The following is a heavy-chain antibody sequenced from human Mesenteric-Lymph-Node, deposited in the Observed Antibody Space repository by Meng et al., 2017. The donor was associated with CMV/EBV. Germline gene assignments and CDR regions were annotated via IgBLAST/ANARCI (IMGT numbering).Heavy chain of an antibody. J-gene: IGHJ5*02. D-gene: IGHD6-19*01. V-gene: IGHV1-8*03. CDR1: GYTFTNYD. CDR3: ATSVAGTYSWFDP. CDR2: MNPNSGNT. Sequence: ASVKVSCKASGYTFTNYDINWVRQAAGQGLEWMGWMNPNSGNTGYAQKFQGRVTITTDESTSTAYMELSSLRSEDTAVYYCATSVAGTYSWFDPWGQGTLVTVSS.